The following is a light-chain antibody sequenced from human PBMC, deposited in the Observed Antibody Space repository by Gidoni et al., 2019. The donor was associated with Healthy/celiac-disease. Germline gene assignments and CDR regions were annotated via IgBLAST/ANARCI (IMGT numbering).Light chain of an antibody. V-gene: IGLV3-21*04. CDR3: QGWDSSSDHVV. Sequence: YVPTQPPSVSVAPGKTARITCGGNNIGSKSVHWYQQKPGQAPVLVIYYDSDRPSGIPERFSGSNSGNTATLTISRVEAGDEADYYCQGWDSSSDHVVFGGGTKLTVL. CDR2: YDS. J-gene: IGLJ2*01. CDR1: NIGSKS.